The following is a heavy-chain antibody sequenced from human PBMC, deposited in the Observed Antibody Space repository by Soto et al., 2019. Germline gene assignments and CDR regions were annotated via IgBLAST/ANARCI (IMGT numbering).Heavy chain of an antibody. CDR3: AREASGSRPFAY. CDR1: GXPISNYY. Sequence: XTLSFRCPGSGXPISNYYWRWIRQPAGKGPDWIGRIYNSGSKNYNSSLKCRVTKSVETSKNKFSVKLNAVTAAHTGVYYCAREASGSRPFAYWVEGTPVPV. D-gene: IGHD1-26*01. J-gene: IGHJ4*02. V-gene: IGHV4-4*07. CDR2: IYNSGSK.